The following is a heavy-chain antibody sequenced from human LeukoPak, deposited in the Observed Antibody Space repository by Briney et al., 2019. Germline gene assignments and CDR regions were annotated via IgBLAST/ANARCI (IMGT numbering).Heavy chain of an antibody. CDR3: ARRTPESSTSVYYDY. D-gene: IGHD6-13*01. J-gene: IGHJ4*02. CDR2: IYPGDSDT. CDR1: GYSFTSYW. V-gene: IGHV5-51*01. Sequence: GESLKISCKGSGYSFTSYWSGWVRQMPGKGLEWMGIIYPGDSDTRYSPSFQGQVTISADKSISTAYLQWSSLKASDTAMYYCARRTPESSTSVYYDYWGQGTLVTVSS.